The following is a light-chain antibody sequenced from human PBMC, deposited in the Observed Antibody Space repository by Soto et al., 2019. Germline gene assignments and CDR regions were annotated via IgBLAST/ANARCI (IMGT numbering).Light chain of an antibody. Sequence: QSVLTQPPSASGIPGQRVTISCSGRSSNIGSNYVYWYQQLPGTAPKLLIYRNNQRPSGVPDRFSGSKSGTSASLAISGLRSEDEADYYCAAWDDSLSGPVVFGGGTKLTVL. CDR1: SSNIGSNY. CDR2: RNN. J-gene: IGLJ2*01. CDR3: AAWDDSLSGPVV. V-gene: IGLV1-47*01.